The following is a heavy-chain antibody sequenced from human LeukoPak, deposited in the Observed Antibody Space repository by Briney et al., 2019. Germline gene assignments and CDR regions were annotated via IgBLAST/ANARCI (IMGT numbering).Heavy chain of an antibody. CDR1: GFTVTSNY. V-gene: IGHV3-66*01. CDR3: ARASSGINFDY. D-gene: IGHD1-14*01. Sequence: GGSLRLSCAASGFTVTSNYMSWVRQAPGKGLEWVSAIYNGGDTYYADSVKGRFTISRDDSKNTLYLQMNSLRAEDTAVYYCARASSGINFDYWGQGTLVTVSS. J-gene: IGHJ4*02. CDR2: IYNGGDT.